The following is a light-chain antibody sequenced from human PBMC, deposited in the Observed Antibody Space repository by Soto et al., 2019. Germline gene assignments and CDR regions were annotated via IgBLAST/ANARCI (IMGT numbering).Light chain of an antibody. CDR2: DAS. Sequence: EIVLTQSPGTLSLSPGERVTLSCRASQSLSSGYLAWYQQKFGQAPRLLIYDASRRATGIPERFSGSGSGTDFTLTISRLEPEDFAVYYCQQYGSSPWTFGQGTKVDIK. V-gene: IGKV3-20*01. CDR3: QQYGSSPWT. J-gene: IGKJ1*01. CDR1: QSLSSGY.